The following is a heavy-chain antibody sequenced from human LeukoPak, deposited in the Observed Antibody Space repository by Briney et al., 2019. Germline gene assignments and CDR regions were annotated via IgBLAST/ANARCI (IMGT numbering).Heavy chain of an antibody. CDR2: ISAYNGNT. Sequence: APVKVSCKASGYTFTSYGISWVRQAPGQGLEWMGWISAYNGNTNYAQKFQGRVTMTTDTSTSTAYMELRSLRSDDTAVYYCARDPMVRGINDAFDIWGQGTMVTVSS. V-gene: IGHV1-18*01. D-gene: IGHD3-10*01. CDR3: ARDPMVRGINDAFDI. CDR1: GYTFTSYG. J-gene: IGHJ3*02.